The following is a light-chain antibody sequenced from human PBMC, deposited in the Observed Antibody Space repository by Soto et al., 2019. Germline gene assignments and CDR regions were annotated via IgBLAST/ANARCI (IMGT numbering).Light chain of an antibody. CDR3: QLRSNWPPALT. CDR2: DAS. J-gene: IGKJ4*01. Sequence: EMVMTQSPATLSVSPGERVTLSCRASRSISSYLAWYQQKPGQAPRLLIYDASNRATGIPARFSGSGSGTDFTLTISSLEPEDFAVYYCQLRSNWPPALTFGGGTKVDIK. V-gene: IGKV3-11*01. CDR1: RSISSY.